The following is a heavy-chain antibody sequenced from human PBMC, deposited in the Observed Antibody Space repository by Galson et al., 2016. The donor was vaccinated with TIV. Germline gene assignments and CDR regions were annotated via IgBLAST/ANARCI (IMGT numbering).Heavy chain of an antibody. J-gene: IGHJ3*02. V-gene: IGHV3-21*01. CDR3: ARRGADVRDALDI. Sequence: SLRLSCAASGFTFSSFTMNWVRQAPDRGLEWVSSITSTSNYIYYTDSVKGRFTISRDNAKNSLYLQINSLRVGDTAVYYCARRGADVRDALDIWGQGTMVTVSS. CDR1: GFTFSSFT. CDR2: ITSTSNYI.